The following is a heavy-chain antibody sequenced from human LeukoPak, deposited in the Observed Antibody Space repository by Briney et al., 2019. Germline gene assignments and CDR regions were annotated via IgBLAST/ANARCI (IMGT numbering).Heavy chain of an antibody. D-gene: IGHD1-14*01. CDR2: ISSSSSYI. CDR1: GFTFSSYS. Sequence: GGSLRLSCAASGFTFSSYSMNWVRQAPGKGLEWVSSISSSSSYIYYADSVKSRFTISRESAKNSLYLQMNSLRAEDTAVYYCASQETGTLCDYWGQGTLVTVSS. CDR3: ASQETGTLCDY. J-gene: IGHJ4*02. V-gene: IGHV3-21*01.